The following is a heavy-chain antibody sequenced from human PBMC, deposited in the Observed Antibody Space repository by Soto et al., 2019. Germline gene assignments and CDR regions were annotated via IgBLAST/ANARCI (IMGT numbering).Heavy chain of an antibody. Sequence: QVQLQQWGAGLLKPSETLSLTCAVYGGSFSGYYWSWIRQPPGKGLEWIGEINHSGSTNYNPSLKSRRPXSXDXXKDQFSLKLSSVTAADTAVYYCARVSGIYYYGMDVWGQGTTVTVSS. CDR3: ARVSGIYYYGMDV. CDR1: GGSFSGYY. D-gene: IGHD3-10*01. J-gene: IGHJ6*02. V-gene: IGHV4-34*01. CDR2: INHSGST.